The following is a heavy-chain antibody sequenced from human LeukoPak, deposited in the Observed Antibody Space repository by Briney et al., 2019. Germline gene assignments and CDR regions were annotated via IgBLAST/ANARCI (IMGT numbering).Heavy chain of an antibody. CDR2: IYYSGST. V-gene: IGHV4-30-4*08. Sequence: TSQTLSPTCTVSGGSISSGDYYWSWIRQPPGKGLEWIGYIYYSGSTYYNPSLKSRVTISVDTSKNQFSLKLSSVTAADTAVYYCARVNYDYYYYMDVWGKGTRSPSP. D-gene: IGHD4-23*01. J-gene: IGHJ6*03. CDR3: ARVNYDYYYYMDV. CDR1: GGSISSGDYY.